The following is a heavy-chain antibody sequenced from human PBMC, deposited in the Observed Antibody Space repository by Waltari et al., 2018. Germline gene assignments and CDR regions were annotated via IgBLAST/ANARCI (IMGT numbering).Heavy chain of an antibody. CDR2: ITSGSNTI. CDR3: ARYAYGSLDAFDI. J-gene: IGHJ3*02. D-gene: IGHD2-8*01. CDR1: GFTFSSSR. Sequence: EVQLVESGGTLVQPGESLRLSCAASGFTFSSSRMNWVLQAPGKSLEWGSYITSGSNTIYYPDSMRGRFTISRDNAKNSLYLHMSSLRAEDTAVYFCARYAYGSLDAFDIWGQGTMVTVSS. V-gene: IGHV3-48*04.